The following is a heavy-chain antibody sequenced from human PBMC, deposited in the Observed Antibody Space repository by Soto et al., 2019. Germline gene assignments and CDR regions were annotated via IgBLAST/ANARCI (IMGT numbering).Heavy chain of an antibody. Sequence: SETLSLTCAVSGYSITSSSFWGWIRQPPGKGLEWIGSIYLGGTTYYDPSLKSRVTISVDTSRNEFSLKLSSVTAADTAVYYCARPRPNFGAVDSWGQGALVTVSS. V-gene: IGHV4-38-2*01. J-gene: IGHJ4*02. D-gene: IGHD3-10*01. CDR1: GYSITSSSF. CDR2: IYLGGTT. CDR3: ARPRPNFGAVDS.